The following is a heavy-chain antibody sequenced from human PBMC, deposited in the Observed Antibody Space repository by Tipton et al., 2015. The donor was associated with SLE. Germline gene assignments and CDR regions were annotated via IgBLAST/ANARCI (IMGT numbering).Heavy chain of an antibody. D-gene: IGHD4-17*01. Sequence: SLRLSCAASGFTFSSYSMYWVRQAPGKGLEWVSSISSSSSYIYYADSAKGRFTISRDNAKNSLYLQMNSLRAEDTAVYYCARDHDYGVYAFDIWGQGTMVTVSS. CDR3: ARDHDYGVYAFDI. CDR1: GFTFSSYS. J-gene: IGHJ3*02. V-gene: IGHV3-21*03. CDR2: ISSSSSYI.